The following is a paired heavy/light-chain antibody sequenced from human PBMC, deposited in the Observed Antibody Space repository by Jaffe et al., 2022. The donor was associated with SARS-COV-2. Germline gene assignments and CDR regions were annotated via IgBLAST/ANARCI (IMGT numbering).Light chain of an antibody. CDR1: SSNIGNNY. V-gene: IGLV1-51*01. CDR3: GTWDSSLSVYV. J-gene: IGLJ1*01. CDR2: DNN. Sequence: QSVLTQPPSVSAAPGQKVTISCSGSSSNIGNNYVSWYQQLPGTAPKLLIYDNNKRPSGIPDRFSGSKSGTSATLGITGLQTGDEADYYCGTWDSSLSVYVFGTGTKVTVL.
Heavy chain of an antibody. V-gene: IGHV2-70*01. J-gene: IGHJ4*02. CDR1: GFSLSTSGMC. D-gene: IGHD3-22*01. Sequence: QVTLRESGPALVKPTQTLTLTCTFSGFSLSTSGMCVSWIRQPPGKALEWLALIDWDDDKYYSTSLKTRLTISKDTSKNQVVLTMTNMDPVDTATYYCARSRHYYDSSGYYFPFDYWGQGTLVTVSS. CDR3: ARSRHYYDSSGYYFPFDY. CDR2: IDWDDDK.